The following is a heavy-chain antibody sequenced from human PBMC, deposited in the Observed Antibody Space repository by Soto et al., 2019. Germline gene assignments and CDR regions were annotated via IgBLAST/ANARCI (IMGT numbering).Heavy chain of an antibody. CDR2: IYYSGST. J-gene: IGHJ4*02. Sequence: SETLSLTCTVSGGSISSYYWSWIRQPPGKGLEWIGYIYYSGSTNYNPSPKSRVTISVDTSKNQFSLKLSSVTAADTAVYYCARANYDFWSGPTGYYFDYWGQGTLVTVSS. D-gene: IGHD3-3*01. CDR1: GGSISSYY. V-gene: IGHV4-59*01. CDR3: ARANYDFWSGPTGYYFDY.